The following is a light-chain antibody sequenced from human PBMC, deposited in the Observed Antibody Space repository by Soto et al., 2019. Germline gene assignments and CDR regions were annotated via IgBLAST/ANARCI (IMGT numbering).Light chain of an antibody. Sequence: DIQMTQSPSSLSASVGDRVTITCRASQSISSYLNWYQQKPGKAPKLLIYAASSLQSGVPSRFSDSGSGTGLTLTISSLQPEDFATYYCQHSYSSPTFGQGTKVDIK. CDR3: QHSYSSPT. CDR2: AAS. V-gene: IGKV1-39*01. CDR1: QSISSY. J-gene: IGKJ2*01.